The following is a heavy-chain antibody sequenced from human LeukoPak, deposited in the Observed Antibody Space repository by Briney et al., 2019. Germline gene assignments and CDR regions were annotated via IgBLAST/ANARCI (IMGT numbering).Heavy chain of an antibody. J-gene: IGHJ4*02. CDR2: ISYDGSNK. CDR3: AKDHRYDSSGYYYVDPLDY. V-gene: IGHV3-30*18. CDR1: GFTFSSYG. D-gene: IGHD3-22*01. Sequence: GGSLRLSCAASGFTFSSYGMHWVRQAPGKGLEWVAVISYDGSNKYYADSVKGRFTISRDNSKNTLYLQMNSLRVEDTAVYYCAKDHRYDSSGYYYVDPLDYWGQGTLVTVSS.